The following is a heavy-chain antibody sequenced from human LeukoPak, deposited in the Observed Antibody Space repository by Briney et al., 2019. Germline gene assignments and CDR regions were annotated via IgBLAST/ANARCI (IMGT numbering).Heavy chain of an antibody. Sequence: GGSLRLSCAASGFXFSNFAVSWIRQAPGKGLEWVSFISSSSSYTNYADSVKGRFTISRDNAKNSLYLQINSLRAEDTAVYYCARDAGYSGYDYGFDYWGQGTLVTVSS. D-gene: IGHD5-12*01. V-gene: IGHV3-11*05. CDR1: GFXFSNFA. CDR2: ISSSSSYT. J-gene: IGHJ4*02. CDR3: ARDAGYSGYDYGFDY.